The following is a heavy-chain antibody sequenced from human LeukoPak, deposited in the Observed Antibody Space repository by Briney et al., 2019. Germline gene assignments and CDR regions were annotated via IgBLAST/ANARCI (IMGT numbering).Heavy chain of an antibody. Sequence: GGSLRLSCVASGFTFSSYSMIWVRQTPGGGLERVSSLSSDSTYIYYADSARGRFAISRDNAKSTLFLQMNSLRAEDTGLYYCARGRYYDFNWFDPWGQGTLVTVSS. CDR3: ARGRYYDFNWFDP. J-gene: IGHJ5*02. V-gene: IGHV3-21*06. CDR1: GFTFSSYS. D-gene: IGHD3-9*01. CDR2: LSSDSTYI.